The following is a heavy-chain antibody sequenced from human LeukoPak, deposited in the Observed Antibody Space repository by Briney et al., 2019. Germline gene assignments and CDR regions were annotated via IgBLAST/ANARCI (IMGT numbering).Heavy chain of an antibody. CDR3: AKGIYTYGLAFDP. D-gene: IGHD5-18*01. CDR1: GFTFSSYV. J-gene: IGHJ5*02. CDR2: ISGSGGST. Sequence: GGSLRLSCAASGFTFSSYVMSWVRQAPGKGLEWVSTISGSGGSTYYADSVKGRFTISRDNSKNTLYVQMNSLRAEDTAVYYCAKGIYTYGLAFDPWGQGILVTVSS. V-gene: IGHV3-23*01.